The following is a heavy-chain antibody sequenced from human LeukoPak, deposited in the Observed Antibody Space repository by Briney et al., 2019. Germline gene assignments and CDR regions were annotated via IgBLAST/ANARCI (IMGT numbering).Heavy chain of an antibody. D-gene: IGHD1-26*01. CDR2: ISSSSIDI. V-gene: IGHV3-21*01. Sequence: TGGSLRLSCAASGFTFSSYSMNWVRQAPGKGLEWVSSISSSSIDIYYADSVKGRFTISRDNAKNTIYLQMHSLRAEDTAVYYCARGRVGGIDHWGQGTLVTVSS. J-gene: IGHJ4*02. CDR1: GFTFSSYS. CDR3: ARGRVGGIDH.